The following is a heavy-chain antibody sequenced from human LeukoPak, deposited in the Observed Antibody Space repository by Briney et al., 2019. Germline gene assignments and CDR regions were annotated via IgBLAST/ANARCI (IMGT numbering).Heavy chain of an antibody. V-gene: IGHV4-34*01. CDR3: AKGKYIDSGSYNVFDAGSYDVFDY. J-gene: IGHJ4*02. D-gene: IGHD3-10*01. CDR2: INHSGST. Sequence: SETLSLTCAVYGGSFSGYYWSWIRQPPGKGPEWIGEINHSGSTNYNPSLKSRVTISVDTSKNQLSLKLSSVTAADTAVYYCAKGKYIDSGSYNVFDAGSYDVFDYWGQGTLVTVSS. CDR1: GGSFSGYY.